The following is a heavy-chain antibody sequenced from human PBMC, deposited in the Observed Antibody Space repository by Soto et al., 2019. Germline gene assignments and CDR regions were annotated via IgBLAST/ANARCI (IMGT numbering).Heavy chain of an antibody. V-gene: IGHV4-39*01. Sequence: QLQLQESGPGLVKPSETLSLTCTVSGGSISSSSYYWGWIRQPPGKGLEWIGSIYYSGSTYYNPSLKSRVTISVDTSKNQFSLKLSSVTAADTAVYYCAGLHDDYGDYRYWFDPWGQGTLVTVSS. CDR3: AGLHDDYGDYRYWFDP. CDR2: IYYSGST. J-gene: IGHJ5*02. D-gene: IGHD4-17*01. CDR1: GGSISSSSYY.